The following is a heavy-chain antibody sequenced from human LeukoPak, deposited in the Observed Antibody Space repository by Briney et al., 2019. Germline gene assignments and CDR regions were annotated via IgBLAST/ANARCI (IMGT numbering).Heavy chain of an antibody. CDR3: AKDGGEYCSRTGGRASKVVV. CDR1: GFTFSSYA. D-gene: IGHD2-2*01. CDR2: ISGSGGST. Sequence: PGGSLRLSCAASGFTFSSYAMSWVRQAPGKGLEWVSAISGSGGSTYYADSVKGGFTISRDNSKNTLYLQMNSLRAEDTAVYYCAKDGGEYCSRTGGRASKVVVWGKGTTVTASP. V-gene: IGHV3-23*01. J-gene: IGHJ6*04.